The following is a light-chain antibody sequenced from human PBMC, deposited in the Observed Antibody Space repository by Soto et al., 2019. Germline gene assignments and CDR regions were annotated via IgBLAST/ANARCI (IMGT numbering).Light chain of an antibody. Sequence: EIMLTQSPGTLSLSPGESATLSCRASQTLTNNYLAWYQQKPGQAPRVLIYGASYRATGIPVRFSGSGSGTDFALTISRLEHADFQVYSCQQYGSSPITFGQGTRLEMK. J-gene: IGKJ5*01. CDR3: QQYGSSPIT. CDR1: QTLTNNY. V-gene: IGKV3-20*01. CDR2: GAS.